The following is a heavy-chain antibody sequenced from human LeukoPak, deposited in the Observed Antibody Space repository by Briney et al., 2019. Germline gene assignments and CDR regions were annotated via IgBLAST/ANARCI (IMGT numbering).Heavy chain of an antibody. V-gene: IGHV3-48*04. CDR1: GFTFRSHS. Sequence: HPGGSLRLSCAASGFTFRSHSMNWVRQAPGKGLEWISYISSSGSNIYNVDFVKGRFTTSRDNAKHSLYLQMNSLRAEDTAVYYCVREGPYYGSGGWDIWGQGTMVTVSS. D-gene: IGHD3-3*01. J-gene: IGHJ3*02. CDR3: VREGPYYGSGGWDI. CDR2: ISSSGSNI.